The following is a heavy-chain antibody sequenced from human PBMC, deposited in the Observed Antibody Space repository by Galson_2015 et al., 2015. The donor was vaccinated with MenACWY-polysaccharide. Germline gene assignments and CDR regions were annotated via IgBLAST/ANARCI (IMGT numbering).Heavy chain of an antibody. CDR1: GFTVSSNY. J-gene: IGHJ6*02. CDR2: IYSGGST. V-gene: IGHV3-66*02. D-gene: IGHD2-21*01. CDR3: ARDFQTVAPYCYYGMDV. Sequence: SLRLSCAASGFTVSSNYMRWVRQAPGKGLEWVSVIYSGGSTNYADSVKGRFTISSDNSKNTLYLQMNSLRAEDTAVYYCARDFQTVAPYCYYGMDVWGQGTTVTVSS.